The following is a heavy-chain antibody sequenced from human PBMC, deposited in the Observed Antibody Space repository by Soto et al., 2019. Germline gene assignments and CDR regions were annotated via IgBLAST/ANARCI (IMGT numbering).Heavy chain of an antibody. V-gene: IGHV4-31*11. D-gene: IGHD3-3*01. J-gene: IGHJ4*02. Sequence: SETLSLTCAVSGRSISSVGDYWSWVRQHPGKGLERIGSISYTGNTYYNPSLENRLSISLDTSENRFYLRLNSVTAADTAIYYCARPNDYWNGYGPFDYWGQGSLVTVSS. CDR2: ISYTGNT. CDR1: GRSISSVGDY. CDR3: ARPNDYWNGYGPFDY.